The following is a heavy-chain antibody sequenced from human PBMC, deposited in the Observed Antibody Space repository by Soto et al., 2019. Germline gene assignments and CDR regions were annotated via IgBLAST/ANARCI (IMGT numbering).Heavy chain of an antibody. V-gene: IGHV3-30*18. CDR2: ISYDGSNY. J-gene: IGHJ6*02. CDR3: AKGYSGTGGMDL. CDR1: GFTFRSHG. Sequence: PGGSLRLSCAASGFTFRSHGMHWVRQAPGQGLEWVAIISYDGSNYYHADSVKGRFTISRDNSKTTLYLQMNSLRAEDTAVYYCAKGYSGTGGMDLWGQGTTVTSP. D-gene: IGHD5-12*01.